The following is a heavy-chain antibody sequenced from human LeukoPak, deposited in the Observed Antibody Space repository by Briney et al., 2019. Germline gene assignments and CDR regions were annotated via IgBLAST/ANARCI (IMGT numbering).Heavy chain of an antibody. J-gene: IGHJ6*02. CDR1: GFTFSSYA. V-gene: IGHV3-30-3*01. D-gene: IGHD6-6*01. CDR3: ARDRIAAAYYYYYGMDV. Sequence: GGSLRLSCAASGFTFSSYAMHWARQAPGKGLEWVAVISYDGSNKYYADSVKGRFTISRDNSKNTLYLQMNSLRAEDTAVYYCARDRIAAAYYYYYGMDVWGQRTTVTVSS. CDR2: ISYDGSNK.